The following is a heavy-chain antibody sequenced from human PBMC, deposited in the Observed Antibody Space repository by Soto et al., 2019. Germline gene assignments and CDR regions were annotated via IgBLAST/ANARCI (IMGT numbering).Heavy chain of an antibody. CDR1: GDSYSISTFS. D-gene: IGHD6-19*01. CDR3: AGMPYTSGLRFDP. J-gene: IGHJ5*02. V-gene: IGHV4-30-2*01. CDR2: IYQSGVT. Sequence: ILSLTCNMSGDSYSISTFSWSWIRQPPGKALQWIGFIYQSGVTSYNPSLASRVSISLDRSNNQCSLKLKSVTAADTAVYFCAGMPYTSGLRFDPWGPGTLVTVSS.